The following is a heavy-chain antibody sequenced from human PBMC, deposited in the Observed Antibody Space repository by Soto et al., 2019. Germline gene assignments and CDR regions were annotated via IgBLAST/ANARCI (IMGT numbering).Heavy chain of an antibody. CDR3: AGGQYYFDY. D-gene: IGHD2-15*01. V-gene: IGHV3-30*03. Sequence: QVQLVGSGGGVVQPGRSLRLSCAASGFPFSRYGMHWGRQAPGKGLEWVAHISYDGSNKHYTDSVKGRFTISRDNSKNMLYLQMSSLRAEDTAVYYCAGGQYYFDYCGQGTRVSVSS. CDR1: GFPFSRYG. CDR2: ISYDGSNK. J-gene: IGHJ4*02.